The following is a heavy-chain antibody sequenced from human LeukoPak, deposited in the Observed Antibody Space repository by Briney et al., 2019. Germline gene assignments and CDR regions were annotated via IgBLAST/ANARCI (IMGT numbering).Heavy chain of an antibody. D-gene: IGHD6-6*01. J-gene: IGHJ4*02. CDR2: IWYDGSNK. V-gene: IGHV3-33*06. Sequence: GGSLRLSCAASGFTFSSYAMNWVRQAPGKGLEWVAAIWYDGSNKYYADSVKGRFTISRDNSKHTLYLQMNSLRVEDTAVYYCAKGLVHDYWGQGTLVTVSS. CDR1: GFTFSSYA. CDR3: AKGLVHDY.